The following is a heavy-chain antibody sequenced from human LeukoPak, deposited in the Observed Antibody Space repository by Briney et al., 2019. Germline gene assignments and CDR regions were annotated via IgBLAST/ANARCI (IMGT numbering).Heavy chain of an antibody. D-gene: IGHD3-10*01. J-gene: IGHJ4*02. Sequence: PSETLSLTCTVSGGSISSGSYYWSWIRQTAGKGVEWIGRIYTSGSTNKNPSLKSRVTISVDTSKNQFSLKLSSVTAADTAVYYCARVGFGELEYFDYWGQGTLVTVSS. CDR2: IYTSGST. V-gene: IGHV4-61*02. CDR1: GGSISSGSYY. CDR3: ARVGFGELEYFDY.